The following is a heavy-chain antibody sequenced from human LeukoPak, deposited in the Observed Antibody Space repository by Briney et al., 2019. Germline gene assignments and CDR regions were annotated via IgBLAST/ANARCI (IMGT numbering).Heavy chain of an antibody. CDR1: GYTFTGYY. CDR2: INPNSGGT. J-gene: IGHJ4*02. D-gene: IGHD1-26*01. V-gene: IGHV1-2*02. Sequence: ASVKVSCTASGYTFTGYYMHCVRQTPGQGLERMGWINPNSGGTNYAQKFQGRVTMTRDTSISTASMELSRLRFDDTAVYYCARDSGSYYGPFDYWGQGTLVTVSS. CDR3: ARDSGSYYGPFDY.